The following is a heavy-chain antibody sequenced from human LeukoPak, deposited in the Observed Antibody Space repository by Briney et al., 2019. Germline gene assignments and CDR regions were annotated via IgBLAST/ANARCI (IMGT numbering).Heavy chain of an antibody. CDR1: GFTFSSYA. J-gene: IGHJ4*02. D-gene: IGHD6-19*01. V-gene: IGHV3-30-3*01. CDR2: ISYDGSNK. Sequence: GGSLRLSCAASGFTFSSYAMHWVRQAPGKGLDWVAVISYDGSNKYYADSVKGRFTISRDNSKNTLYLQMNSLRAEDTAVFYCARPYSSGWYGDFDYWGQGTLVTVPS. CDR3: ARPYSSGWYGDFDY.